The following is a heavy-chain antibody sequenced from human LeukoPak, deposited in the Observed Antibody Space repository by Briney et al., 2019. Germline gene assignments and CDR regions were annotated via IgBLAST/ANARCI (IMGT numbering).Heavy chain of an antibody. D-gene: IGHD6-13*01. J-gene: IGHJ4*02. V-gene: IGHV3-23*01. CDR3: AKLAAAGRFDY. Sequence: PGGSLRLSCAASGFTFSSYAMSWVRQAPGKGLEWVSGISGSGDNTYHADSVKGRFTISRDNSKNTLYLQMNSLRAEDTAVYYCAKLAAAGRFDYWGQGTLVTVSS. CDR2: ISGSGDNT. CDR1: GFTFSSYA.